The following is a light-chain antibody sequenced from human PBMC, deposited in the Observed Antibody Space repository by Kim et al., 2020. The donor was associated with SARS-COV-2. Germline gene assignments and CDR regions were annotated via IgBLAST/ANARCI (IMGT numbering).Light chain of an antibody. Sequence: QRVTISCSRSRSNIGSNYVYWYQQLPGAAPKPLIYENYQRPSGVPDRFSGSKSGTSASLAISELRSEDEAHYYCAAWDDSLSVHYVFGTGTKVTVL. CDR2: ENY. V-gene: IGLV1-47*01. CDR3: AAWDDSLSVHYV. J-gene: IGLJ1*01. CDR1: RSNIGSNY.